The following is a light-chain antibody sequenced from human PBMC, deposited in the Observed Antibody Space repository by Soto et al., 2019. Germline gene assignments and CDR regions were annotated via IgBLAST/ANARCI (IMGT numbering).Light chain of an antibody. CDR3: QHLNGYPRT. CDR1: QAISNY. J-gene: IGKJ1*01. Sequence: DIQLTQSPSFLSASVGDRVTITYRASQAISNYLAWYQQKPGKAPKLLICSASTLESGVPSRFSGSGSGTEFTLTISSLQPEDFATYYCQHLNGYPRTFGQGTKVEFK. V-gene: IGKV1-9*01. CDR2: SAS.